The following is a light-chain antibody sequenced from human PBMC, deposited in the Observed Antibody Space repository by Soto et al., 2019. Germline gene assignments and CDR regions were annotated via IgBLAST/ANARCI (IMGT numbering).Light chain of an antibody. J-gene: IGKJ2*01. CDR2: GAS. V-gene: IGKV3-20*01. CDR1: QSVSSSY. Sequence: EIVLTQSPGTLSLSPGERATLSCRASQSVSSSYLAWYQQKPGQAPRLLIYGASSRATGIADRFSGGGSGTDFTLTISRLEPEDFAVYYCQHYGSSQYTFGQGTQLEIK. CDR3: QHYGSSQYT.